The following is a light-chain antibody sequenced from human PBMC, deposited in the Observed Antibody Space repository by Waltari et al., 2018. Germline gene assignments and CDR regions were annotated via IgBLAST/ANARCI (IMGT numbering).Light chain of an antibody. CDR3: NSRDSSGSHYV. CDR2: GRN. V-gene: IGLV3-19*01. CDR1: ILRRTY. J-gene: IGLJ1*01. Sequence: SSELTQDPAVSVVLGQTVRITCQGDILRRTYASWYQKKSGQAPILVIYGRNNRPSGIPDRFSGSSSGNSASLTITGAQAEDEADYYCNSRDSSGSHYVFGAGTKVTVL.